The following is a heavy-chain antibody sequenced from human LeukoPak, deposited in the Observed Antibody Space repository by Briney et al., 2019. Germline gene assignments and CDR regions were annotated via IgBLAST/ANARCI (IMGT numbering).Heavy chain of an antibody. Sequence: PGGSLRLSCAASGFTFSSYGMHWVRQAPGKGLEWVAVISYDGSNKYYADSVKGRFTISRDNSKNTLYLQMNSLRAEDTAVYYCANLFSGNAFDIWAKGQWSPSLQ. D-gene: IGHD6-19*01. V-gene: IGHV3-30*18. CDR2: ISYDGSNK. J-gene: IGHJ3*02. CDR3: ANLFSGNAFDI. CDR1: GFTFSSYG.